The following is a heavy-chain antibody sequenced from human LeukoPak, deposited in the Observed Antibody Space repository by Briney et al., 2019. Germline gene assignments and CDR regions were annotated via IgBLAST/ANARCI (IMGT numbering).Heavy chain of an antibody. V-gene: IGHV3-73*01. CDR1: GFTFSGSA. D-gene: IGHD3-10*01. CDR3: TTDYGSGSYSTYYYYYMDV. CDR2: IRSKANCYAT. Sequence: GGSLRLSCAASGFTFSGSAMHWVRQAPGKGLEWVGRIRSKANCYATAYAASVKGRFTISRDDSKNTAYLQMNSLKTEDTAVYYCTTDYGSGSYSTYYYYYMDVWGKGTTVTVSS. J-gene: IGHJ6*03.